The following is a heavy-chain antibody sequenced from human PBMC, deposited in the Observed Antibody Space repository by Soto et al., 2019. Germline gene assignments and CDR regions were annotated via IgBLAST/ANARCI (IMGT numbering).Heavy chain of an antibody. CDR1: GGSFSGYY. CDR2: IDQSGST. Sequence: QVQLQQWGAGLLKSSETLSLTCAVYGGSFSGYYWNWLRQPPGEGLEWIGKIDQSGSTNYNPSLKSRVTMSVETSRSQFSLKLTSVTGMDKDVYYCAGGRDIVVRGVMNWFDPWGQGTLVTVSS. D-gene: IGHD3-10*01. CDR3: AGGRDIVVRGVMNWFDP. J-gene: IGHJ5*02. V-gene: IGHV4-34*01.